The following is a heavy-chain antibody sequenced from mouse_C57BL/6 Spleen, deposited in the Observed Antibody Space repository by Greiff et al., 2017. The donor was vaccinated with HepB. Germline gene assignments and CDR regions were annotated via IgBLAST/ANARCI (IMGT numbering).Heavy chain of an antibody. D-gene: IGHD3-2*02. Sequence: VQLQQSGAELVKPGASVKLSCTASGFNIKDYYMNWVKQRTEKGLEWIGRIDPEDGETKYATKFQGKATITADTSSNTAYLQLSILTSEDTAVYYCFPDSSGYPWFAYWGQGTLVTVSA. J-gene: IGHJ3*01. CDR2: IDPEDGET. V-gene: IGHV14-2*01. CDR1: GFNIKDYY. CDR3: FPDSSGYPWFAY.